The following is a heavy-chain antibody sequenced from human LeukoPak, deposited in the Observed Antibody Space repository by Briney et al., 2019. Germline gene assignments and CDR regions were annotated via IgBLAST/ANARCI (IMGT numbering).Heavy chain of an antibody. CDR3: VRSMATITFSFDY. CDR2: IGGSGGST. D-gene: IGHD5-24*01. CDR1: GFTFSSYA. J-gene: IGHJ4*02. V-gene: IGHV3-23*01. Sequence: PGGSLRLSCAASGFTFSSYAMSWVRQAPGKGLEWVSGIGGSGGSTYYADSVKGRFTISRDNSKNTLYLQMNSLRAEDTAVYYCVRSMATITFSFDYWGQGTLVTVSS.